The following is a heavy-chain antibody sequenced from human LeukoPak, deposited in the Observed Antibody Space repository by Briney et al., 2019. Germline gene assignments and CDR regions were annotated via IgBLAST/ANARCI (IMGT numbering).Heavy chain of an antibody. CDR1: GGSISSYY. J-gene: IGHJ4*02. D-gene: IGHD5-18*01. CDR3: ARDPGMATGHDY. Sequence: SETLSLTCTVSGGSISSYYWSWIRQPPGKGLEWIGYIYTSGSTNYNPSLKSRVTISVDTSKNQFSLKLSSVTAADTAVYYCARDPGMATGHDYWGQGTLVTVSS. V-gene: IGHV4-4*09. CDR2: IYTSGST.